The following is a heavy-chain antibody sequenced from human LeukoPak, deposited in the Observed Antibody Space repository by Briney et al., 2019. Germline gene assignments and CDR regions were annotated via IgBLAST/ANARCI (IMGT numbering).Heavy chain of an antibody. V-gene: IGHV4-31*03. D-gene: IGHD5-12*01. CDR3: ARGGYSGYDYSLDY. CDR1: GGSISSGGYY. J-gene: IGHJ4*02. Sequence: PSETLSLTCTVSGGSISSGGYYWSWIRQPPGKGLEWIGYIYYSGSTYYNPSLKSRVTISVDTPKNQFSLKLSSVTAADTAVYYCARGGYSGYDYSLDYWGQGTLVTVSS. CDR2: IYYSGST.